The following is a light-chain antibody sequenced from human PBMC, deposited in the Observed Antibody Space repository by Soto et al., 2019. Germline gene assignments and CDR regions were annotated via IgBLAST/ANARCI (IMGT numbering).Light chain of an antibody. CDR2: AAS. Sequence: DIQMTQSPSSVSASVGDRVTITCRASQGIGDWLAWYQQKPGKAPKLLISAASNLESGVPSRFSGSGSGTDFSLTITGLQSEDFATYYCQQAFSFPFTFGPGTKVDI. V-gene: IGKV1-12*01. CDR3: QQAFSFPFT. J-gene: IGKJ3*01. CDR1: QGIGDW.